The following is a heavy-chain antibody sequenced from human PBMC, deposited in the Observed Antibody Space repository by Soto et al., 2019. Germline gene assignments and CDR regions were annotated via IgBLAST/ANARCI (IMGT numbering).Heavy chain of an antibody. CDR2: ISAYNGDT. J-gene: IGHJ4*02. Sequence: QVQLVQSGGEVKKPGASVKVSCKASGYTFTSFGITWVRQAPGHGLEWMGWISAYNGDTKYAQKVQGRVTMTTDTATNTAHMELRSRRPDDTAVYYCGRGGDSYGDDYWGQGTLVTVSS. CDR1: GYTFTSFG. V-gene: IGHV1-18*01. D-gene: IGHD5-18*01. CDR3: GRGGDSYGDDY.